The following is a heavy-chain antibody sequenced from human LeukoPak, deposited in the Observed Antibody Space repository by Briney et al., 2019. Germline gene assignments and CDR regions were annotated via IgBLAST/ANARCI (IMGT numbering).Heavy chain of an antibody. Sequence: GGSLRLSCAASGFTFSDYYMSWIRQAPGKGLEWVSYISSSGSTIYYADSVKGRFTISRDNAKNSLYLQMNSLRAEDTAVYYCARDREEEQWPGSFEYWGQGTLVTVSS. J-gene: IGHJ4*02. CDR2: ISSSGSTI. CDR3: ARDREEEQWPGSFEY. D-gene: IGHD6-19*01. CDR1: GFTFSDYY. V-gene: IGHV3-11*01.